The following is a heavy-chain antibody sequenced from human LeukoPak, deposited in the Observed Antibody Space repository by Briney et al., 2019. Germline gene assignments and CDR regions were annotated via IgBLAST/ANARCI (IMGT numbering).Heavy chain of an antibody. J-gene: IGHJ4*02. CDR1: GGTFSSYA. D-gene: IGHD4-17*01. V-gene: IGHV1-69*04. CDR2: IIPILGIA. CDR3: VRGDYVDLFDY. Sequence: SVKVSCKASGGTFSSYAISWVRQAPGQGLEWMGRIIPILGIANYAQKFQGRVTITADKSTSTAYMELSSLRSEDTAVYYCVRGDYVDLFDYWGQGTLVTVSS.